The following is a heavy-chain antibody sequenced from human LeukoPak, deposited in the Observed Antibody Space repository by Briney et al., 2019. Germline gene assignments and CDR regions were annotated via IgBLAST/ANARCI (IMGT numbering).Heavy chain of an antibody. D-gene: IGHD2-2*01. V-gene: IGHV3-7*01. CDR3: ARSCSSTSCPSNLGGHYYYYYMDV. Sequence: GGSLRLSCAASGFTFSSYWMSWVRQAPGKGLEWVANIKQDGSEKYYVDSVKGRFTISRDNAKNSLYLQMNSLRAEDTAVYYCARSCSSTSCPSNLGGHYYYYYMDVWGKGTTVTVSS. CDR2: IKQDGSEK. J-gene: IGHJ6*03. CDR1: GFTFSSYW.